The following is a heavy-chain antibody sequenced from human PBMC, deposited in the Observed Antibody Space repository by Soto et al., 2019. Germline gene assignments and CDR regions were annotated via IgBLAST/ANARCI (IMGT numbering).Heavy chain of an antibody. D-gene: IGHD2-21*02. Sequence: EVQLVESGGGLIQPGGSLRLSCAASGFSVSSNYMSWVHQAPGKGLEWVSVIYSGGSTYYADSVKGRFTISRDSSKNTLYLQMNSLRAEDTAVYYCATKRVVTTIRPFDIWGQGTMVTVSS. CDR1: GFSVSSNY. CDR3: ATKRVVTTIRPFDI. V-gene: IGHV3-53*01. CDR2: IYSGGST. J-gene: IGHJ3*02.